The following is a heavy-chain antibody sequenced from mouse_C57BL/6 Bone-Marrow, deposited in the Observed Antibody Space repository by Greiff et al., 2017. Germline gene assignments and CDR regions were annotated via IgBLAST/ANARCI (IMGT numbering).Heavy chain of an antibody. V-gene: IGHV14-3*01. J-gene: IGHJ2*01. D-gene: IGHD1-1*01. CDR3: ARPYYYGSSLAFDY. Sequence: EVKLQESVAELVRPGASVKLSCTASGFNIKNTYMHWVKQRPEQGLEWIGRIDPANGNTKYAPKFQGKATITADTSSNTAYLQLSSLTSEDTAIYYCARPYYYGSSLAFDYWGQGTTLTVSS. CDR2: IDPANGNT. CDR1: GFNIKNTY.